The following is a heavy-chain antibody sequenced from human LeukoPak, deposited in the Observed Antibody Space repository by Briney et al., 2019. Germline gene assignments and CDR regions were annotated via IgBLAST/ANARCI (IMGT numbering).Heavy chain of an antibody. J-gene: IGHJ6*02. CDR3: AREGYSSTSPYYYYGMDV. D-gene: IGHD2-2*01. CDR2: IYYSGST. Sequence: SETLSLTCTVSGGSISSYYWSWIRQPPGKGLEWIGYIYYSGSTYYNPSLKSRVTISVDTSKNQFSLKLSSVTAADTAVYYCAREGYSSTSPYYYYGMDVWGQGTTVTVS. CDR1: GGSISSYY. V-gene: IGHV4-59*12.